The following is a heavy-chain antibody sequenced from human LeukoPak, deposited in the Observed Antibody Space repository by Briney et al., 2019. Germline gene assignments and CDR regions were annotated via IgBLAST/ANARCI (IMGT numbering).Heavy chain of an antibody. CDR1: GFTFSSYS. CDR3: ARDSGYYYESSGEGLFDY. Sequence: PGGSLRLSCAASGFTFSSYSMNWVRQAPGKGLEWVSSISSSSSYIYYADSVKGRLTISRDNAKNSLYLQMNSLRAEDTAVYYCARDSGYYYESSGEGLFDYWGQGTLVTVSS. D-gene: IGHD3-22*01. CDR2: ISSSSSYI. J-gene: IGHJ4*02. V-gene: IGHV3-21*01.